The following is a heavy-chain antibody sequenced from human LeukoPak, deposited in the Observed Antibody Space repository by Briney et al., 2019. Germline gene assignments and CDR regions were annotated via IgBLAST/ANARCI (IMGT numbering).Heavy chain of an antibody. CDR2: IYHSGST. J-gene: IGHJ4*02. V-gene: IGHV4-38-2*02. Sequence: PSETLSLTCTVSGYSISSGYYWGWIRQPPGKGLEWIGSIYHSGSTYYGPSFNGRVTLSVDTSKNQFSLRLNSVTAADTAVYYCARQTIDTSLGGVPDYFDSWGQGTPVTASS. CDR1: GYSISSGYY. CDR3: ARQTIDTSLGGVPDYFDS. D-gene: IGHD3-16*01.